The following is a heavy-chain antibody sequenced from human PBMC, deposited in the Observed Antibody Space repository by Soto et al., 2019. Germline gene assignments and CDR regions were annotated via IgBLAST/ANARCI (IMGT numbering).Heavy chain of an antibody. CDR2: IWYDGSNK. CDR1: GFTFSSYG. CDR3: AVLDTSSQSYYYYGMDV. V-gene: IGHV3-33*01. D-gene: IGHD5-18*01. Sequence: GGSLRLSCAASGFTFSSYGMHWVRQAPGRGLEWVAVIWYDGSNKYYADSVKGRFTISRDNSKNTLYLQMNSLRAEDTAVYYCAVLDTSSQSYYYYGMDVWGQGTTVTVSS. J-gene: IGHJ6*02.